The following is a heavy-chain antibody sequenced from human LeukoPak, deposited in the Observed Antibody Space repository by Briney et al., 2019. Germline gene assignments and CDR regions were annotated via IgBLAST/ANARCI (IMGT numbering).Heavy chain of an antibody. CDR2: IHSGGTT. D-gene: IGHD5-12*01. Sequence: GESLRLSCAASGFTVSNNYMSWVRQAPGKGLEWVSVIHSGGTTNYADSVQGRFTISRDNSKTTVYLPMNSLRAEDTAVYYCARDSDSGYGPFASWGQGTLVTVSS. J-gene: IGHJ4*02. CDR1: GFTVSNNY. CDR3: ARDSDSGYGPFAS. V-gene: IGHV3-53*01.